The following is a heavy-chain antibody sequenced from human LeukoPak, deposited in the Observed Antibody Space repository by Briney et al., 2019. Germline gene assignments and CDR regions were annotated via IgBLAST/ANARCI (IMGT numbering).Heavy chain of an antibody. CDR1: GGSINTYY. CDR3: ARVRGIVATVNYSDY. J-gene: IGHJ4*02. D-gene: IGHD5-12*01. V-gene: IGHV4-59*01. Sequence: SETLSLTCTVSGGSINTYYWNWIRQPPGKGLEWIGYIYSSGRTNYNPSLKSRVTISVDTSKNQFSLKLSSVTAADTAVYYCARVRGIVATVNYSDYWGQGTLVTVSS. CDR2: IYSSGRT.